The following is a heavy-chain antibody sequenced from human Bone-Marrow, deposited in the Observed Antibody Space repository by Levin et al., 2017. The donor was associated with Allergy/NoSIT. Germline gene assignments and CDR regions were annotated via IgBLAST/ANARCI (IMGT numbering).Heavy chain of an antibody. CDR3: TRRDYGDYYFDI. CDR1: GFTFSGSA. D-gene: IGHD4-17*01. J-gene: IGHJ4*02. CDR2: IRSKRNDYAT. V-gene: IGHV3-73*01. Sequence: PGGSLRLSCAASGFTFSGSAMYWVRQASGKGLEWVGRIRSKRNDYATAYAASVKGRFTISRDDSKNTAYLQMNSLKIEDTAVYYCTRRDYGDYYFDIWGQGILVTVSS.